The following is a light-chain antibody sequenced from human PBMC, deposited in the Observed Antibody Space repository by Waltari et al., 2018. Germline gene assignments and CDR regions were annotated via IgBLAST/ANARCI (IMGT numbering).Light chain of an antibody. CDR3: QQGFSPSWT. CDR2: AAS. V-gene: IGKV1-39*01. Sequence: DIQVTQSPSSLSASVGDRVTITCRASQSITGYLNWYQQKPGKAPTLLIYAASNLQSGVPARFRGSGSGTEFTLAIGSLHPEDFATYYCQQGFSPSWTFGQGTKVEF. J-gene: IGKJ1*01. CDR1: QSITGY.